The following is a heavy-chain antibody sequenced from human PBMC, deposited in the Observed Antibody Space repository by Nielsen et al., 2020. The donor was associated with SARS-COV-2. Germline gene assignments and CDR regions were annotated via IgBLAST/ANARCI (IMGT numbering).Heavy chain of an antibody. V-gene: IGHV3-7*03. CDR1: GFTFANHW. CDR3: ARVDYGILGGFDP. Sequence: GGSLRLSCAASGFTFANHWMTWVRQAPGKGLEWVANIKQDGSEKYFVDSVQGRFTISRDNAKSSLFLQMNSLRADDTARYYCARVDYGILGGFDPWGQGTLVTVSS. J-gene: IGHJ5*02. D-gene: IGHD3-9*01. CDR2: IKQDGSEK.